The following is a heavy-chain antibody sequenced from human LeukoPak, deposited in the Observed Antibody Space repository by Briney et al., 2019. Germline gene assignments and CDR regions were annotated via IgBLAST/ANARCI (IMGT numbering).Heavy chain of an antibody. V-gene: IGHV1-46*01. CDR2: INPSGGST. J-gene: IGHJ4*02. Sequence: ASVKVSCKASGYTFTSYYMHWVRQAPGQGLEWMGRINPSGGSTSYAQKFQGRVTMTRDMSTSTVYMELSSLRSEDTAVYYCARELRGDIVDPWLQFRRGVIDYWGQGTLVTVSS. D-gene: IGHD5-24*01. CDR1: GYTFTSYY. CDR3: ARELRGDIVDPWLQFRRGVIDY.